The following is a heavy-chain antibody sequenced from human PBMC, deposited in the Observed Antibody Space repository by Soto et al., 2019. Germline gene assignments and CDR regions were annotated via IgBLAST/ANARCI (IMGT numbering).Heavy chain of an antibody. D-gene: IGHD3-16*02. J-gene: IGHJ4*02. CDR1: GFTFSNFA. CDR3: AQAYDYIWGSYPRGLDY. CDR2: ISRTGGAA. Sequence: EVQLLESGGGLVQPGGSLRLSCAASGFTFSNFAMFWVRQAPGKGLEWVSSISRTGGAAHYADSVNGRFTISRDNSKNTLFLQMDSLRAEDTAVYDCAQAYDYIWGSYPRGLDYWGQGTLVTVSS. V-gene: IGHV3-23*01.